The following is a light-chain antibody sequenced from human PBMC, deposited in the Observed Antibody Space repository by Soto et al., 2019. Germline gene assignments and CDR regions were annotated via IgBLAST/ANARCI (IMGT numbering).Light chain of an antibody. CDR1: SSDVGSNNY. J-gene: IGLJ1*01. CDR2: EVS. V-gene: IGLV2-14*01. CDR3: NSYTTKNSPHV. Sequence: QSVLTQPASVSGSPGQSITISCTGTSSDVGSNNYVSWYQHYPCKAPKLIIDEVSNRASGVSSRFSVSNSGNTASVIISVLQAEYGPEYHCNSYTTKNSPHVCGAGTKGTAL.